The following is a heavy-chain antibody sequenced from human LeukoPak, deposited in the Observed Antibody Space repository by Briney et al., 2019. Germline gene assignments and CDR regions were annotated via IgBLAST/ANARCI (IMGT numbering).Heavy chain of an antibody. V-gene: IGHV1-46*01. CDR2: INPSGGST. CDR1: GYTFTSYY. CDR3: AREGGIDYYDSNGYSTSSFDY. J-gene: IGHJ4*02. Sequence: ASVKVSCKASGYTFTSYYMHWVRQAPGQGLEWMGIINPSGGSTSYAQKFQGRVSMTRDMSTSTVYVELSSLRPEDTAVYYCAREGGIDYYDSNGYSTSSFDYWGQGTLVTVSS. D-gene: IGHD3-22*01.